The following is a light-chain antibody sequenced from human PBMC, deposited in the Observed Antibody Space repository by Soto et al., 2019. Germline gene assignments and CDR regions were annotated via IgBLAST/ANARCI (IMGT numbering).Light chain of an antibody. CDR3: QQLNSYPQT. CDR1: RGISSY. J-gene: IGKJ5*01. CDR2: SAS. Sequence: IQMSQSPSSLSTSVGDRVTITCQASRGISSYLAWYQQKPGKAPKLLVYSASTLQSGVPSRFSGSGSGPDFTLTISSLQPEDSATYFCQQLNSYPQTFGQGTRPAIK. V-gene: IGKV1-9*01.